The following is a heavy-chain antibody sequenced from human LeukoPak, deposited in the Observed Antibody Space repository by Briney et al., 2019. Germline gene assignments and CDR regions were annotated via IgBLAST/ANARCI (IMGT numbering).Heavy chain of an antibody. CDR3: ARQYGSYNPFDY. V-gene: IGHV4-59*08. Sequence: SETLSLTCTVSGGSINTYYWSWIRQTPGKGLEWIGYIYSSGSTKYNPSLKSRVCISVDTSKNQFSLKLSSVTAADTALYYCARQYGSYNPFDYWGQGTLVTVSS. CDR1: GGSINTYY. CDR2: IYSSGST. D-gene: IGHD3-10*01. J-gene: IGHJ4*02.